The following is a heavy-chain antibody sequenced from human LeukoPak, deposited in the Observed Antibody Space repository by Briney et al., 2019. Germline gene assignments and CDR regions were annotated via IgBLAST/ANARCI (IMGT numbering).Heavy chain of an antibody. J-gene: IGHJ4*02. CDR3: ARDPGSSSFDY. CDR2: INQDGSVK. CDR1: TFTFGSYW. D-gene: IGHD6-13*01. Sequence: GGSLRLSCAASTFTFGSYWMSWVRQAPGEGLEFVANINQDGSVKNYVGSVKGRFTISRDNAKNSLYLQMSSLRADDTAVYYCARDPGSSSFDYWGQGTLVTVSS. V-gene: IGHV3-7*01.